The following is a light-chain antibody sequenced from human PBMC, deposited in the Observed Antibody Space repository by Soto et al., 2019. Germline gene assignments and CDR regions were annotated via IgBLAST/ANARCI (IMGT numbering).Light chain of an antibody. CDR3: GTWDSSLNANWV. Sequence: QSVLTQPPSVSAAPGQKVTISCSGSSSNIGNNYVSRYQQLPGTAPKVIIYDNSERPSGIPDRFSGSKSGTSATLDITGLQTGDEADYYCGTWDSSLNANWVFGGGTKLTVL. J-gene: IGLJ3*02. CDR1: SSNIGNNY. V-gene: IGLV1-51*01. CDR2: DNS.